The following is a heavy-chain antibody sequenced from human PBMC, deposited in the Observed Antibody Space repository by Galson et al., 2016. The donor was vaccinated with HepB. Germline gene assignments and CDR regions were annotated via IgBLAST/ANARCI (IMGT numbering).Heavy chain of an antibody. J-gene: IGHJ3*01. V-gene: IGHV4-30-2*01. Sequence: TLSLTCAVSGDSISRGGYSWSWIRQPPGKGLEWIGYIYDSVIPDYNPSLKSRVTISEDRSKNQFSLRLSSVTAADTAVYYCARTVMITFGGDIVENHVAFVVWGQGTMVIVSS. CDR1: GDSISRGGYS. CDR3: ARTVMITFGGDIVENHVAFVV. D-gene: IGHD3-16*02. CDR2: IYDSVIP.